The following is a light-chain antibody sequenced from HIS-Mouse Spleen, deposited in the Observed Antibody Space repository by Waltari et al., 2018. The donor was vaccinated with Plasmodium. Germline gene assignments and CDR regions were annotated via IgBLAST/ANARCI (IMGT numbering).Light chain of an antibody. CDR1: SSDVGGYNY. Sequence: QSALTQPPSASGSPGQSVTISCTGTSSDVGGYNYVSWYQQHPGKAPKLLIYEVSKRPSGVPDRFSASKSGNTASLTGSGLQAEDEADYYCSSYAGSNNLVFGGGTKLTVL. V-gene: IGLV2-8*01. CDR3: SSYAGSNNLV. CDR2: EVS. J-gene: IGLJ2*01.